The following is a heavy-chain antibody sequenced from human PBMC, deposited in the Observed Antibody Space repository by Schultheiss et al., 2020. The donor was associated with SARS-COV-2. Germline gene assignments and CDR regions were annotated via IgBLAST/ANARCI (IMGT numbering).Heavy chain of an antibody. CDR2: ISAYNGNT. CDR1: GGTFSSYA. CDR3: ARDFGKQQPGVH. J-gene: IGHJ4*02. Sequence: ASVKVSCKASGGTFSSYAISWVRQAPGQGLEWMGWISAYNGNTNYAQKLQGRVTMTTDTSTSTAYMELRSLRSDDTAVYYCARDFGKQQPGVHWGRGTLVTVSS. V-gene: IGHV1-18*01. D-gene: IGHD6-13*01.